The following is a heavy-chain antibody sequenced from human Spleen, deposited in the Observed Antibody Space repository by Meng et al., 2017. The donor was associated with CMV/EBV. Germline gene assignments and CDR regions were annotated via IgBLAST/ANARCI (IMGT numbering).Heavy chain of an antibody. V-gene: IGHV1-2*02. Sequence: ASVKVSCKASGHTLTGSYVHWVRQAPGQRPEWMGWINPNSGGTNFAQKFQGRVTMTRDTSISTVYMELSRLRSDDTAVYYCARDGAYYYDVSGYYLDAFDIWGQGTVVTVSS. CDR2: INPNSGGT. CDR1: GHTLTGSY. D-gene: IGHD3-22*01. CDR3: ARDGAYYYDVSGYYLDAFDI. J-gene: IGHJ3*02.